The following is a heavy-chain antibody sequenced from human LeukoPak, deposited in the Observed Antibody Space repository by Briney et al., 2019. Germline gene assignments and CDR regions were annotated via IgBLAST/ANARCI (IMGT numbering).Heavy chain of an antibody. J-gene: IGHJ3*02. CDR2: IIPILGTA. D-gene: IGHD2-15*01. V-gene: IGHV1-69*13. CDR1: GGTFSSYA. CDR3: AREMDIVVVVAVKASTGAFDI. Sequence: ASVKVSCKASGGTFSSYAIGWVRHALGQGLEWMGGIIPILGTAKYAQTFQGRVTITADESTSTAYMELSSLRPEDTAVYYCAREMDIVVVVAVKASTGAFDIWGKGTMVTVSS.